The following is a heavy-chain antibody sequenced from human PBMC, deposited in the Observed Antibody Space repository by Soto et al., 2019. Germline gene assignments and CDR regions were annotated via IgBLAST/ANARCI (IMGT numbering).Heavy chain of an antibody. CDR1: GFTFNNYG. CDR3: ARDRYSYDSRAYQGVDWYFDL. V-gene: IGHV3-33*01. Sequence: GGSLRPSCAASGFTFNNYGMHWVRQAPGKGLEWVAVIWYDGSHESYADSVKGRFTISRDNSKNTLYLQMNSLRAEDTAVYYCARDRYSYDSRAYQGVDWYFDLWGRGTLVTVSS. CDR2: IWYDGSHE. D-gene: IGHD3-22*01. J-gene: IGHJ2*01.